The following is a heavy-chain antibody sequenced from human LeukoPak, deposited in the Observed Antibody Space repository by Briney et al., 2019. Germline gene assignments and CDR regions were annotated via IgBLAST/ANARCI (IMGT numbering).Heavy chain of an antibody. D-gene: IGHD1-26*01. J-gene: IGHJ4*02. CDR2: IIPIFGTA. CDR3: ARDQYSGSYPFDY. V-gene: IGHV1-69*05. CDR1: GGTFSSYA. Sequence: ASVKVSXKASGGTFSSYAISWLRQAPGQGLEWIGRIIPIFGTANYAQKFQGRVTITTDESTSTAYMELSSLRSEDTAVYYCARDQYSGSYPFDYWGQGTLVTVSS.